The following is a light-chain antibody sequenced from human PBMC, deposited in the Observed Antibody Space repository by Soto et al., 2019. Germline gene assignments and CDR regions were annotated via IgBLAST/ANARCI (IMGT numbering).Light chain of an antibody. J-gene: IGLJ2*01. CDR3: AAWDDSLNGVV. CDR1: SSNIGNNA. CDR2: YDD. Sequence: QSVLTQPPSVSEAPRQRVTISCSGSSSNIGNNAVNWYQQLPGKAPKLLIYYDDLLPSGVSDRFSGSKSGTSASLAISGLQAEAEDDYYCAAWDDSLNGVVFGGGTKLTVL. V-gene: IGLV1-36*01.